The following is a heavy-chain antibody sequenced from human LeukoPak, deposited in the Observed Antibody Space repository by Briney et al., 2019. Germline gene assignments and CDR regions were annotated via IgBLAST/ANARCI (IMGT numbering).Heavy chain of an antibody. CDR2: IWYDGSNK. CDR1: GFTFSNYG. CDR3: ARDGLLMVYAAYYFDY. J-gene: IGHJ4*02. Sequence: PGRSLRLSCAASGFTFSNYGMHWVRQAPGRGLEWVAVIWYDGSNKYVADSVKGRFTISRDNSKNTLCLQMNGLRAEDTAVYYCARDGLLMVYAAYYFDYWGQGTLVTVSS. D-gene: IGHD2-8*01. V-gene: IGHV3-33*01.